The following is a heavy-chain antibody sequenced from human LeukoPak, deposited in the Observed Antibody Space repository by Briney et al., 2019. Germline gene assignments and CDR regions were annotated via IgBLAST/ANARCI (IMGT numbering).Heavy chain of an antibody. CDR2: INPNSGGT. Sequence: ASVKVSCKASGYTFTGYYMHWVRQAPGQGLEWMGWINPNSGGTNYAQKFQGRVTMTRDTSISTAYMELSRLRSDDTAVYYCARDGEVIAAAGSSNWFDPWGQGTLVTVSS. D-gene: IGHD6-13*01. J-gene: IGHJ5*02. V-gene: IGHV1-2*02. CDR3: ARDGEVIAAAGSSNWFDP. CDR1: GYTFTGYY.